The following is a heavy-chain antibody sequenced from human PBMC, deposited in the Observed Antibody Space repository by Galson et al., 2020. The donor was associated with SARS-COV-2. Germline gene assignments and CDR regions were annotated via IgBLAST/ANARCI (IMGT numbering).Heavy chain of an antibody. CDR2: ISYDGSNE. J-gene: IGHJ6*02. CDR3: AKDPEWFGEGYDYGMDV. CDR1: GFPFSSYG. Sequence: GESLKISCAASGFPFSSYGIHWVRQAPGKGLEWVAVISYDGSNEYYTDSVKGRFTISRDNSKNTLYLQMNSLRAEDTAVYYCAKDPEWFGEGYDYGMDVWGQGTTVTVAS. D-gene: IGHD3-10*01. V-gene: IGHV3-30*18.